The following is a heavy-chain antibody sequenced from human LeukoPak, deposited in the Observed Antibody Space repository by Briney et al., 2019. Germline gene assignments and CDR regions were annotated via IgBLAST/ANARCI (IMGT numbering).Heavy chain of an antibody. J-gene: IGHJ4*02. D-gene: IGHD1/OR15-1a*01. CDR3: ARGALEQTYYFDY. Sequence: SETLSLTCTVSGGSISSYYWSWIRQPPGKGLEWIGYIYYSGSTNYNPSLKSRVTISVDTSKNQFSLKLSSVTAADTAVYYCARGALEQTYYFDYWGQETLVTVSS. CDR1: GGSISSYY. CDR2: IYYSGST. V-gene: IGHV4-59*01.